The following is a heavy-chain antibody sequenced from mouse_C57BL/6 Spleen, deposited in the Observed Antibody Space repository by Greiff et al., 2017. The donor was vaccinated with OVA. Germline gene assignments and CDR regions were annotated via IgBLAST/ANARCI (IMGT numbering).Heavy chain of an antibody. J-gene: IGHJ3*01. CDR3: AREEGFPFAY. CDR2: IYPGDGDT. V-gene: IGHV1-82*01. Sequence: QVQLQQSGPELVKPGASVKISCKASGYAFSSSWMNWVKQRPGKGLEWIGRIYPGDGDTNYNGKFKGKATLTADKSSSTAYMQLSSLTSEDSAVYFCAREEGFPFAYWGQGTLVTVSA. CDR1: GYAFSSSW.